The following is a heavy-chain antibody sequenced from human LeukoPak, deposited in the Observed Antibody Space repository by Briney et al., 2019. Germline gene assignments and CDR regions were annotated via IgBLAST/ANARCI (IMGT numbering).Heavy chain of an antibody. CDR2: ISYDGSNK. CDR1: GFIFGAYA. CDR3: ARDAGTEGTYFDY. D-gene: IGHD1-1*01. Sequence: PGGSLRLSCAASGFIFGAYALHWVRQAPGKGLEWVAVISYDGSNKYYVDSVKGRITISRDKSKNTVYLQMNSLRVEDTAVYYCARDAGTEGTYFDYWGQGTLVTVSS. V-gene: IGHV3-30*04. J-gene: IGHJ4*02.